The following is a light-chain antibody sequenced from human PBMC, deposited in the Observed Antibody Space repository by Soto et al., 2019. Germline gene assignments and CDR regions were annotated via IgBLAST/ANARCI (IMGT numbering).Light chain of an antibody. CDR2: AAS. J-gene: IGKJ1*01. Sequence: DIKMTQSPSSLSASVGDRVTITCRASQGIRDALGWYQQKPGKAPKRLIYAASSLQSGVPSSFSGSGSGTEFTLTISSLHPEDFATYYCLQHKSYPQTFGQGTKVEIK. V-gene: IGKV1-17*01. CDR1: QGIRDA. CDR3: LQHKSYPQT.